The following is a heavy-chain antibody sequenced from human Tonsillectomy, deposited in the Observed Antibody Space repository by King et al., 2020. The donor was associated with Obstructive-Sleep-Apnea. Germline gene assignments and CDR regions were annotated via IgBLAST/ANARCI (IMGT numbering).Heavy chain of an antibody. CDR3: AKGGCSSTTCSFDY. D-gene: IGHD2-2*01. J-gene: IGHJ4*02. V-gene: IGHV3-9*01. CDR1: GLAFDEFA. Sequence: VQLVESGGGLVQPCSSLRLSCAVSGLAFDEFAMHWGRQTPGKGLELVLGISWNRCSIGFADSVKGRCTISRDNAKKALYLQMNSLRAEDTALYYCAKGGCSSTTCSFDYWGQGTLVTVSS. CDR2: ISWNRCSI.